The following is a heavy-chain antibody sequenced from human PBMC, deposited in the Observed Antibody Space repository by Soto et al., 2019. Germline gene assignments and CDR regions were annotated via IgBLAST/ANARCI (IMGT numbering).Heavy chain of an antibody. CDR2: TYNDGTT. D-gene: IGHD2-15*01. J-gene: IGHJ4*02. CDR1: GLSVRNNY. V-gene: IGHV3-53*01. CDR3: AKDQASGQGSFDS. Sequence: GGSLRLSCTASGLSVRNNYMSWVRQAPGMGLEWVSVTYNDGTTYYADSVKGRFTLSRDTSKNTLSLQMDSLRAEDTAVYYCAKDQASGQGSFDSWGQGTLVTVSS.